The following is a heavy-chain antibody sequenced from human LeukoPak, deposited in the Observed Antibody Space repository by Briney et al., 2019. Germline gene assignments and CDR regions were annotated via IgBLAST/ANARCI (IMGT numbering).Heavy chain of an antibody. CDR1: GDSISSYY. J-gene: IGHJ4*02. V-gene: IGHV4-59*12. CDR2: IHYSGST. CDR3: ARGGTGSTGFDY. Sequence: SETLSLTCTVSGDSISSYYWNWIRQPPGRGLEWIGSIHYSGSTNYNPSLKSRVTISVDTPKNQFSLKLSSVTAADTAVYYCARGGTGSTGFDYWGQGTLVTVSS. D-gene: IGHD1-7*01.